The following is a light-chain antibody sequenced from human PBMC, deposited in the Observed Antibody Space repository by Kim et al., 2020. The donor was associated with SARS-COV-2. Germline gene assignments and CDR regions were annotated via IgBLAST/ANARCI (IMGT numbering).Light chain of an antibody. CDR1: SLRSYY. Sequence: VAWGQTVRITCQGDSLRSYYATWYQQKPGQAPIVVIYGKNNRPSGIPDRVSGSSSGDTASLTITGTQAGDEADYYCNSRGSNDNVLFGGGTKLTVL. CDR2: GKN. V-gene: IGLV3-19*01. CDR3: NSRGSNDNVL. J-gene: IGLJ2*01.